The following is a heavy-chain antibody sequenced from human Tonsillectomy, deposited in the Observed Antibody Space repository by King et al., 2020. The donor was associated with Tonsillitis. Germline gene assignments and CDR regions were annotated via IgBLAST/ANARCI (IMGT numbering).Heavy chain of an antibody. CDR2: IYWNDDK. J-gene: IGHJ3*02. Sequence: ITLKESGPTLVKPTQTLTLTCTFSGFSLTTSGVGVGWIRLPPGKALEWLALIYWNDDKRYSPSLKCRLTITEDTSKNQVVLTMTNMNPVYTATYYCAHRSGTYDEDAFDIWGQGTMVTVSS. V-gene: IGHV2-5*01. CDR3: AHRSGTYDEDAFDI. D-gene: IGHD1-26*01. CDR1: GFSLTTSGVG.